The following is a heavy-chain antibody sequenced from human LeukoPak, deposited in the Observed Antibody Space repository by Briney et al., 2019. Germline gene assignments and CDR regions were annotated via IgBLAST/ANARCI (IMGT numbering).Heavy chain of an antibody. CDR1: GGSFSGYH. CDR3: ARVEYDSSGYYLDY. J-gene: IGHJ4*02. D-gene: IGHD3-22*01. V-gene: IGHV4-34*01. CDR2: INHSGST. Sequence: SETLSLTCAVYGGSFSGYHWSWIRQPPGKGLEWIGEINHSGSTNYNPSLKSRVTISVDTSKNQFSLKLSSVTAADTAVYYCARVEYDSSGYYLDYWGQGTLVTVSS.